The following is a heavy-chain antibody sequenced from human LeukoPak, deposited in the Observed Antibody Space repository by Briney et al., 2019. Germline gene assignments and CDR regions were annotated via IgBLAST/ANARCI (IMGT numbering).Heavy chain of an antibody. CDR1: GFTFSSYA. D-gene: IGHD1-26*01. J-gene: IGHJ4*02. V-gene: IGHV3-30*04. CDR2: ISYDGSNK. CDR3: ARDGGSYDEGYFDY. Sequence: PGGSLRLSCAASGFTFSSYAMHWVRQAPGKGLEWVAVISYDGSNKYYADSVKGRFTISRDNSKNTLYLQMNSLRAEDTAVYYCARDGGSYDEGYFDYWGQGTLVTVSS.